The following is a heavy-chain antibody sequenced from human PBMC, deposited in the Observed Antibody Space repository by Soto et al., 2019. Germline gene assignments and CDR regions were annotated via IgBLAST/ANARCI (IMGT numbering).Heavy chain of an antibody. CDR3: AGARNYDFWSGYSSYGMDV. CDR2: IKSSGGSP. CDR1: GDSFTNYY. V-gene: IGHV1-46*01. D-gene: IGHD3-3*01. Sequence: QVQLIQSGAEVRKPGASVKVSCKASGDSFTNYYFHWVRQAPGQSLEWMGIIKSSGGSPTYAQKLLGRVTMTRDTSTSTVYMELSSLKSEDTAVYYCAGARNYDFWSGYSSYGMDVWGQGTTVSVAS. J-gene: IGHJ6*02.